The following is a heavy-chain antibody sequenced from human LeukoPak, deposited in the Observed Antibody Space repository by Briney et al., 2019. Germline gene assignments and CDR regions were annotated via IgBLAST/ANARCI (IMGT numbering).Heavy chain of an antibody. J-gene: IGHJ4*02. CDR3: ARDYDSSGYYLYYFDY. Sequence: ASVKVSCKASGYTFTSYAMHWVRQAPGQRLEWMGWMNAGNGNTKYSQKFQGRVTITRDTSASTAYMELSSLRSEDTAVYYCARDYDSSGYYLYYFDYWGQGTLVTVSS. CDR2: MNAGNGNT. CDR1: GYTFTSYA. V-gene: IGHV1-3*01. D-gene: IGHD3-22*01.